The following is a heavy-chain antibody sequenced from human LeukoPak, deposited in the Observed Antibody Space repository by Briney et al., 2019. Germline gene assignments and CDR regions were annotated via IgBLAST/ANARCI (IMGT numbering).Heavy chain of an antibody. CDR3: AKGANFVVVTANPRFDP. D-gene: IGHD2-21*02. J-gene: IGHJ5*02. Sequence: PGGSLRLSCAASGFTFSSYAMSWVRQAPGKGLEWVSAISGSGGSTYYADSVKGRFTISRDNSKNTLYLQMNSLRAEDRAVYYCAKGANFVVVTANPRFDPWGQGTLVTVSS. V-gene: IGHV3-23*01. CDR2: ISGSGGST. CDR1: GFTFSSYA.